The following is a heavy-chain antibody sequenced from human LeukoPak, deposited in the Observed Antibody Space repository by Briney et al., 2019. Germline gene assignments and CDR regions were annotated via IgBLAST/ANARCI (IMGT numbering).Heavy chain of an antibody. CDR2: IWYDASNK. J-gene: IGHJ4*02. D-gene: IGHD4-23*01. Sequence: GGALRLSCAASGFTFSSHGMHWVRQAPGKGLEWVAVIWYDASNKYYADSVKGRFTVSRDNSKNTLYLQMNSLRAEDTAMYYCARNLRKYGSNSEYFDYWGQGTVVTVSS. CDR3: ARNLRKYGSNSEYFDY. CDR1: GFTFSSHG. V-gene: IGHV3-33*01.